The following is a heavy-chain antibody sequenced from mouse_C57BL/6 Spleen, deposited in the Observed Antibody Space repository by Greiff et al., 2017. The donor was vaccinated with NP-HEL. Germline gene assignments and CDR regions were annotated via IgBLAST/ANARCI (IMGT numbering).Heavy chain of an antibody. V-gene: IGHV1-80*01. CDR2: IYPGDGDT. D-gene: IGHD2-1*01. CDR1: GYAFSSYW. Sequence: QVQLQQSGAELVKPGASVKISCKASGYAFSSYWMNWVKQRPGKGLEWIGQIYPGDGDTNYNGKFKGKATLTADKSSSTAYMQLSSLTSEDSAVYFCARRGNYGYAMDYWGQGTSVTVSS. J-gene: IGHJ4*01. CDR3: ARRGNYGYAMDY.